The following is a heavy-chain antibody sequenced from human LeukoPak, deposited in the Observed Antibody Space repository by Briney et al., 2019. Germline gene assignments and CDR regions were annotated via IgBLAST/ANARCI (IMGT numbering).Heavy chain of an antibody. Sequence: PGGSLRLSCAASGFTFSNYAMSWVRQAPGRGLEWVSAISGSSGLTYHADSVKGRFTISRDNSKNTLFLQMNSLRAEDTAVYYCARRGESASYGDYRFDYWGQGTLVTVSS. CDR1: GFTFSNYA. D-gene: IGHD4-17*01. J-gene: IGHJ4*02. V-gene: IGHV3-23*01. CDR3: ARRGESASYGDYRFDY. CDR2: ISGSSGLT.